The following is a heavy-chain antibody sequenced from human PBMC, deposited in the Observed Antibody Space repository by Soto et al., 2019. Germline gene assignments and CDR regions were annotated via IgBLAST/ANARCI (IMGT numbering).Heavy chain of an antibody. CDR1: GFAVSSNY. J-gene: IGHJ6*02. CDR3: ARGGYSSTWSNLLDRSGLDV. V-gene: IGHV3-53*01. CDR2: IYSGGTT. D-gene: IGHD6-13*01. Sequence: GGSLRLSCAASGFAVSSNYMSWVRQAPGRGLEWVSVIYSGGTTYYADSVKGRFTISRDNSKNTLYLQMSSLRVEDTAVYYCARGGYSSTWSNLLDRSGLDVWGQGTTVTVSS.